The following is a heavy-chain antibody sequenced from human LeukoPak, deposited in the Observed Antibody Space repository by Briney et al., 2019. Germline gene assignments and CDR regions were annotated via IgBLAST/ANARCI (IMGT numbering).Heavy chain of an antibody. CDR1: GDNVSSNSAA. CDR2: TYYRSKWYN. V-gene: IGHV6-1*01. J-gene: IGHJ4*02. Sequence: SQTLSLTCVISGDNVSSNSAAWNWIRQSPSRGLEWLGGTYYRSKWYNDYAASVKSRATFNPDTSKNQFALQLKSVTPEDTGVYYCARDLGTRRDGNNKWGIYFDSWGQGTVVTVSS. D-gene: IGHD5-24*01. CDR3: ARDLGTRRDGNNKWGIYFDS.